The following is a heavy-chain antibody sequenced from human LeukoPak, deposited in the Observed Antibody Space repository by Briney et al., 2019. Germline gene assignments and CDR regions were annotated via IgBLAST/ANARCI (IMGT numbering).Heavy chain of an antibody. D-gene: IGHD3-10*01. CDR3: ARPGLLWFGDRYYFDY. V-gene: IGHV6-1*01. Sequence: SQTLSLTCAVSGDSVSSNSAAWHWIRQSPSRGLEWLGRTYYKSKWYNDYALSVKSRITINPDTSKNQFSLKLSSVTAADTAVYYCARPGLLWFGDRYYFDYWGQGTLVTVSS. J-gene: IGHJ4*02. CDR2: TYYKSKWYN. CDR1: GDSVSSNSAA.